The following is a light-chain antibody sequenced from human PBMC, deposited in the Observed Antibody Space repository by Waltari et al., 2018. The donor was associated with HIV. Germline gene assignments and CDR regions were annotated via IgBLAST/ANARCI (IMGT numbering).Light chain of an antibody. CDR1: TGPVTSGHF. Sequence: QAVVTQEPSLTVSPGGTVTLTCGPSTGPVTSGHFPFWFQQKPGQVPRTLIYDTINKQSWTPTRFSGSIFGGKAALTLSGAQPEDEAEYYCWLFYSGIWVFGGGTKLTVL. V-gene: IGLV7-46*01. CDR2: DTI. J-gene: IGLJ3*02. CDR3: WLFYSGIWV.